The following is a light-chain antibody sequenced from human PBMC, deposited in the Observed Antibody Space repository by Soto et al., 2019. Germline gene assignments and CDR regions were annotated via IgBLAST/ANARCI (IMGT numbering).Light chain of an antibody. CDR1: QGLGAT. J-gene: IGKJ1*01. V-gene: IGKV3D-11*03. Sequence: EIVMQHSLATPSVSHGDGATLSCRASQGLGATLAWYQQIPGQPPRLLIYDTSNRVTGIPARFSGSGSGTDFTLKISRAGAEDVAVYYCQQATSWPWTFGQGTKVDIK. CDR2: DTS. CDR3: QQATSWPWT.